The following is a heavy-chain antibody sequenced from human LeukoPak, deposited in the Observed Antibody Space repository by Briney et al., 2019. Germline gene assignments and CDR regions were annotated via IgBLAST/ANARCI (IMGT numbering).Heavy chain of an antibody. CDR2: IKQGGSEK. CDR1: GFTFGSHW. J-gene: IGHJ4*02. Sequence: GGSLRLSCSASGFTFGSHWLTWVRQAPGKGLESAASIKQGGSEKYYVDSVKGRFSVSRDNAKNSVSLQMNSLSADDTAIYYCARVPNDGDRVDDLGSWGQGTKVTVS. CDR3: ARVPNDGDRVDDLGS. D-gene: IGHD4-17*01. V-gene: IGHV3-7*01.